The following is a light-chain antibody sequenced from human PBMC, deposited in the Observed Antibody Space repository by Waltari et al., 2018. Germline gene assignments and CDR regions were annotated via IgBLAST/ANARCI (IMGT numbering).Light chain of an antibody. CDR1: SSDSGGYEY. Sequence: SALTQPDSVSGSPGQSITISCSGISSDSGGYEYVSWYQQHPGKAPKVIIYDVNNRPSGVSNRCSGSKSGSSASLTISGLQAEDEADYYFSSFTSSTTGIFGGGTKVTVL. CDR3: SSFTSSTTGI. J-gene: IGLJ2*01. CDR2: DVN. V-gene: IGLV2-14*03.